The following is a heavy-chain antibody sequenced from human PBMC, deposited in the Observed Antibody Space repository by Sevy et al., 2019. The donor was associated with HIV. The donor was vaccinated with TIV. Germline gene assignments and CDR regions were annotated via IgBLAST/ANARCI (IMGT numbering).Heavy chain of an antibody. CDR2: ISGLNNYI. CDR3: ARGASSGWDYFDY. Sequence: GESLKISCVASGFTFSSYSMNWVRQAPGKGLEWVSYISGLNNYIYYADSVRGRFTISRDNAKNSLYLQMNSLRAEDTAVYYCARGASSGWDYFDYWGQGTLVTVSS. D-gene: IGHD6-19*01. CDR1: GFTFSSYS. J-gene: IGHJ4*02. V-gene: IGHV3-21*01.